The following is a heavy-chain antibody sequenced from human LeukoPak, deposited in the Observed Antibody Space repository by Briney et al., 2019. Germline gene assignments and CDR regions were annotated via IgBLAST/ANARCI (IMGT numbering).Heavy chain of an antibody. D-gene: IGHD1/OR15-1a*01. J-gene: IGHJ4*02. CDR2: ITTDETT. V-gene: IGHV3-74*01. Sequence: SGGSLRLSCAASGFPFSVSWMRWFRQVPGKGLMWVSRITTDETTTYADSVRGRFSISRDNAKNTVYLQMNSLRVEDTAVYYCAKDWFATTDYWGQGILVTVSS. CDR1: GFPFSVSW. CDR3: AKDWFATTDY.